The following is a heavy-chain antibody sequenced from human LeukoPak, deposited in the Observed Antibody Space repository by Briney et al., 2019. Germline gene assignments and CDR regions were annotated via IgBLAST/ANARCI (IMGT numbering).Heavy chain of an antibody. D-gene: IGHD3-10*01. CDR1: DYTFTSYG. CDR2: ISANNGDT. V-gene: IGHV1-18*04. Sequence: ASVKVSCKAPDYTFTSYGISWVRQAPGQGLEYMGWISANNGDTSYPQKVQGRVTMTTDTSTTTAYMELRSLRSDDTAVYYCARKGTGLAFDVWGQGTMVTVSS. J-gene: IGHJ3*01. CDR3: ARKGTGLAFDV.